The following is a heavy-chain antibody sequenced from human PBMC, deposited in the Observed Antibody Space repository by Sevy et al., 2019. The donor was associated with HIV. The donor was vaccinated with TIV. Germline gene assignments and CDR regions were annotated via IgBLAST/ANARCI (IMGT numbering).Heavy chain of an antibody. CDR1: VFTVSSNY. Sequence: GGSLRLSCAASVFTVSSNYMSWVRQAPGKGLEWVSVIYSGGSTYYADSVKGRFTISRDNSKNTLYLQMNSLRAEDTAVYYCARVPGSGILGYGMDVWGQGTTVTVSS. J-gene: IGHJ6*02. V-gene: IGHV3-53*01. D-gene: IGHD3-10*01. CDR3: ARVPGSGILGYGMDV. CDR2: IYSGGST.